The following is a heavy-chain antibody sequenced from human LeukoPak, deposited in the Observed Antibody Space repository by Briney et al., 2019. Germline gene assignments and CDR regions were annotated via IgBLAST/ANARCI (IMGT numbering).Heavy chain of an antibody. CDR2: IYYSGST. V-gene: IGHV4-39*01. D-gene: IGHD1-26*01. CDR1: GGSISSSSYY. CDR3: ARQGGSYYRNWFDP. J-gene: IGHJ5*02. Sequence: PSETLSLTCTVSGGSISSSSYYWGWIRQPPGKGLEWIGSIYYSGSTYYNPSLKSRVTISVDTSKNQFSLKLSSVTAADTAVYYCARQGGSYYRNWFDPWGQGTLVTVSS.